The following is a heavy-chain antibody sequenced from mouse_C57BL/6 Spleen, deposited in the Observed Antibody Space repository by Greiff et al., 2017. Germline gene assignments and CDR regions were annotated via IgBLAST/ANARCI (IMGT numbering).Heavy chain of an antibody. Sequence: VQLQQSGPELVKPGASVKISCKASGYTFTDYYMNWVKQSHGKSLEWIGDINPNNGGTSYNQKFKGKATLTVDKSSSTAYMELRSLTSEDSAVYYCARWLLRKGNFDYWGQGTTLTVSS. V-gene: IGHV1-26*01. D-gene: IGHD2-3*01. CDR1: GYTFTDYY. CDR3: ARWLLRKGNFDY. J-gene: IGHJ2*01. CDR2: INPNNGGT.